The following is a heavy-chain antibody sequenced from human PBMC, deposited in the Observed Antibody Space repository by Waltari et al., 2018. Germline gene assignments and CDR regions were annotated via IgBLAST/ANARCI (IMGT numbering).Heavy chain of an antibody. D-gene: IGHD3-3*01. Sequence: DVHLVESGGGLVQPRGSLRLSCTVSGFTFGSHWMHWVRQVLGKGRVGISRIDDEWSSAIYAYSVKGRFNVSRDNAKNTLYLEMNNLKAEDTAVYYCASDCCGSGYRIHYWGQGTLVNVSS. CDR3: ASDCCGSGYRIHY. CDR2: IDDEWSSA. V-gene: IGHV3-74*01. CDR1: GFTFGSHW. J-gene: IGHJ4*02.